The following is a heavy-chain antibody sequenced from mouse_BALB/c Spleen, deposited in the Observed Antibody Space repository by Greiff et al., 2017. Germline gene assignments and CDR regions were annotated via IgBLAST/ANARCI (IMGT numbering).Heavy chain of an antibody. J-gene: IGHJ4*01. CDR1: GFTFSSFG. V-gene: IGHV5-17*02. CDR3: ARSPTGTGAMDY. CDR2: ISSGSSTI. D-gene: IGHD4-1*02. Sequence: EVQRVESGGGLVQPGGSRKLSCAASGFTFSSFGMHWVRQAPEKGLEWVAYISSGSSTIYYADTVKGRFTISRDNPKNTLFLQMTSLRSEDTAMYYCARSPTGTGAMDYWGQGTSVTVSS.